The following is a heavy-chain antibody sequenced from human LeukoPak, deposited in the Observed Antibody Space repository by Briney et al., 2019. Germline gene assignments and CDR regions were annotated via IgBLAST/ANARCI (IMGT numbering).Heavy chain of an antibody. CDR2: ISWNSGSI. Sequence: GGSLRLSCAASGFTFDDYAMHWVRQAPGKGLEWVSGISWNSGSIGYADSVKGRFTISRDNAKNSLYLQMNSLRAEDTALYYCAKKQLREGNGAFDIWGQGTMVTVSS. CDR1: GFTFDDYA. D-gene: IGHD5-18*01. J-gene: IGHJ3*02. V-gene: IGHV3-9*01. CDR3: AKKQLREGNGAFDI.